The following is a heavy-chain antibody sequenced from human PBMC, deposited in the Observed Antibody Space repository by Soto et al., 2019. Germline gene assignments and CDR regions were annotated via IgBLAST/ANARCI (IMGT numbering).Heavy chain of an antibody. CDR3: ARMNADSDSHYYAMDV. CDR2: FSSDVER. Sequence: ETLSLTWTVSGGYITSYCWSWIRQPPGRALEWLAHFSSDVERSYSTSMQSRLTMSQDTSGTQVVLTMTNMDLQYTGTYFCARMNADSDSHYYAMDVWGPGTPVT. CDR1: GGYITSYC. V-gene: IGHV2-26*01. J-gene: IGHJ6*02. D-gene: IGHD4-17*01.